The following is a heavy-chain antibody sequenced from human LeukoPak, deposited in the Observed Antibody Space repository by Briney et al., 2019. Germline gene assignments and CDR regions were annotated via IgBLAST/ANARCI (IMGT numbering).Heavy chain of an antibody. Sequence: PSETLSLTCAVSDYSISSGYYWGWIRQPPGKGLEWIGSIYHSGSTYYNPSLKSRVTISVDTSKNQFSLKLSSVTAADTAVYYCARLGDPHYWGQGTLVTVSS. CDR3: ARLGDPHY. V-gene: IGHV4-38-2*01. CDR2: IYHSGST. J-gene: IGHJ4*02. D-gene: IGHD3-10*01. CDR1: DYSISSGYY.